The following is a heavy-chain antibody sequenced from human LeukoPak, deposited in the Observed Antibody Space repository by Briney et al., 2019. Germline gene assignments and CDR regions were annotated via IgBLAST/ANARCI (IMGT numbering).Heavy chain of an antibody. D-gene: IGHD3-16*01. J-gene: IGHJ4*02. CDR2: INERATII. CDR1: GFTFSNW. V-gene: IGHV3-74*01. CDR3: VRDLILVWTPGDDFDH. Sequence: GGSLRLSCAASGFTFSNWMHWVRPAPGKGLEWVSRINERATIISYADSVKGRFTISRENARNTLYLQMNSLTAEDTAVYYCVRDLILVWTPGDDFDHWGQGTLVTVSS.